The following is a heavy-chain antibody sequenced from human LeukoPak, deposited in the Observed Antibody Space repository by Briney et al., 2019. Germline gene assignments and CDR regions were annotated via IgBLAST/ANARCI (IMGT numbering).Heavy chain of an antibody. CDR3: ASPGSGSYYYFDY. Sequence: SETLSLTCTVSDGSISSSTYYWGWIRQPPGKGLEWIGSIYYSGATYYNPSLKSRVTISIDTSKNQFSLRLSSVTAADTAVYYCASPGSGSYYYFDYWGQGTLVTVSS. D-gene: IGHD1-26*01. CDR2: IYYSGAT. CDR1: DGSISSSTYY. J-gene: IGHJ4*02. V-gene: IGHV4-39*01.